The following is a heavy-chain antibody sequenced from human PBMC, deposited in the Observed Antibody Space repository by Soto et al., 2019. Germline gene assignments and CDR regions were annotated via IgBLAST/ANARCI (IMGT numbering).Heavy chain of an antibody. CDR3: ARDFQEWVDNDYYYYRDV. CDR2: TYYRSKWYN. V-gene: IGHV6-1*01. CDR1: GDSVSSNSAA. Sequence: SQTLSLTCAISGDSVSSNSAAWNWIRQSPSRGLEWLGRTYYRSKWYNDYAVSVKSRITINPDTSKNQFSLQLNSVTPEDTAVYYCARDFQEWVDNDYYYYRDVCGKGPTVTVSS. J-gene: IGHJ6*03. D-gene: IGHD3-3*01.